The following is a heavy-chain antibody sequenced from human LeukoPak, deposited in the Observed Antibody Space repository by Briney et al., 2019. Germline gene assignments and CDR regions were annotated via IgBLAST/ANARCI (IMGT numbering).Heavy chain of an antibody. CDR2: INPNSGGT. J-gene: IGHJ3*02. D-gene: IGHD3-10*01. V-gene: IGHV1-2*06. Sequence: GASVKVSCKASGYTFTGYYMRWVRQAPGQGLEWMGRINPNSGGTNYAQKLQGRVTMTRDTSISTAYMELSRLRSDDTAVYYCARSMVRGVSPFLAFDIWGQGTMVTVSS. CDR1: GYTFTGYY. CDR3: ARSMVRGVSPFLAFDI.